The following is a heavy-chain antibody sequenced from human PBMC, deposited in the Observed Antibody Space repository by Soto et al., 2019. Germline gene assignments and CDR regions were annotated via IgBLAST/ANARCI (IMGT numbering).Heavy chain of an antibody. CDR3: AKDRRGGEYPAFDL. CDR1: GFSVSDYD. Sequence: EVQLLESGGGLVQPGGFLRLTCAASGFSVSDYDLGWVRQAPGKGLEWVSLIRGDGGATYYAASVEGRLTTSRDTSENTVYLDMNYLRVEDTALYYCAKDRRGGEYPAFDLWGQGTMVTVSS. D-gene: IGHD2-21*01. CDR2: IRGDGGAT. J-gene: IGHJ3*01. V-gene: IGHV3-23*01.